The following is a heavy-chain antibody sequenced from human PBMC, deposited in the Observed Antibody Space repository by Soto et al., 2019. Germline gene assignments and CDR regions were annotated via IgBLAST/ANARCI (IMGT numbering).Heavy chain of an antibody. CDR3: VRGFYDSGGYSSPFDY. Sequence: QVHLQESGPGLVKPSETLSLTCSVSGGTIRSDYWGWIRQPPGKRLEWIGSIYYSGSTNYNPSLKRRVTISVDTSKNQFSLRLSSVTAADTAVYYCVRGFYDSGGYSSPFDYWGQGILVIVSS. CDR1: GGTIRSDY. CDR2: IYYSGST. V-gene: IGHV4-59*01. J-gene: IGHJ4*02. D-gene: IGHD3-22*01.